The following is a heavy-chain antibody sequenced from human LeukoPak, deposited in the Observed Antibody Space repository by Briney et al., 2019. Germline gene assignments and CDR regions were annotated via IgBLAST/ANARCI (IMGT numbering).Heavy chain of an antibody. CDR2: IIPIFGTA. CDR1: GGTFSSYA. D-gene: IGHD3-9*01. V-gene: IGHV1-69*05. CDR3: ARGGDTFDSLLYE. Sequence: ASVKVSCKASGGTFSSYAISWVRQAPGQGLEWMGGIIPIFGTANYAQKFQGRVTITTDESTSTAYMELSSLRSEDTAVYYCARGGDTFDSLLYEWGQGTLVTVSS. J-gene: IGHJ4*02.